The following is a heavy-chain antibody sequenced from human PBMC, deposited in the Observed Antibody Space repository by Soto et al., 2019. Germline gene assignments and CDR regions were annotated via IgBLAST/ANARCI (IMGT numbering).Heavy chain of an antibody. CDR2: ISHSGST. CDR3: ARGTTVIYWYFDL. D-gene: IGHD4-17*01. Sequence: SETLSLTCAVSGDSINSSHWWNWVRQPPGKGLEWIGQISHSGSTNYNPSLTSRVTISVDKSKNQFSLKLSSVTAADTAVYYCARGTTVIYWYFDLWGRGTLVTVSS. V-gene: IGHV4-4*02. CDR1: GDSINSSHW. J-gene: IGHJ2*01.